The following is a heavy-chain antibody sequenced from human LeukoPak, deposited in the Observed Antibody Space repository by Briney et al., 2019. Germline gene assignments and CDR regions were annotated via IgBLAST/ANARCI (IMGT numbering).Heavy chain of an antibody. V-gene: IGHV1-69*06. CDR2: IIPIFGTA. J-gene: IGHJ4*02. Sequence: SVKVSCKASGGTFISYAISWVRQAPGQGREWMGGIIPIFGTANYAQKFQGRVTITADKSTSTAYMELSSLRSEDTAVYYCARAAAGTGYYFDYWGQGTLVTVSS. CDR1: GGTFISYA. D-gene: IGHD6-13*01. CDR3: ARAAAGTGYYFDY.